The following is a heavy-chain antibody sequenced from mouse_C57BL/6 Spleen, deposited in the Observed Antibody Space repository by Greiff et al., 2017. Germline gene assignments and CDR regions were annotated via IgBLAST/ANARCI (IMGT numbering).Heavy chain of an antibody. CDR3: ARRGDSSGYWFAY. D-gene: IGHD3-2*02. CDR2: IYPGDGDT. V-gene: IGHV1-82*01. J-gene: IGHJ3*01. CDR1: GYAFSSSW. Sequence: VQVVESGPELVKPGASVKISCKASGYAFSSSWMNWVKQRPGKGLEWIGRIYPGDGDTNYNGKFKGKATLTADKSSSTAYMQLSSLTSEDSAVYFCARRGDSSGYWFAYWGQGTLVTVSA.